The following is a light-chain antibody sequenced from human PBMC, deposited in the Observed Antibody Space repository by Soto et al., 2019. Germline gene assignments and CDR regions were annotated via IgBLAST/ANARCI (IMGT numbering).Light chain of an antibody. J-gene: IGLJ2*01. CDR1: SGHSSYA. CDR2: LNSDGSH. V-gene: IGLV4-69*01. Sequence: QSVLTQSPSASASLGASVKLTCTLSSGHSSYAIAWHQQQPEKGPRYLMKLNSDGSHSKGDGIPDRFSGSSSGAERYLTISSLQSEDEADYYRQTWGTGKEVVFGGGTKLTVL. CDR3: QTWGTGKEVV.